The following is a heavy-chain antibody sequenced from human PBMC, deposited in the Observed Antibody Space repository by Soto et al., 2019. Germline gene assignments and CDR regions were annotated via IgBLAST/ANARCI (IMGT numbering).Heavy chain of an antibody. CDR2: IIPIFGTA. V-gene: IGHV1-69*01. Sequence: QVQLVQSGAEVKKPGSSVKVSCKASGGTFSSYAISWVRQAPGQGLEWMGGIIPIFGTANYAQKFQGRVTITADESTSPAYMELSSLRSEDTAVYYCARGHPLRYSSAPYYYYGMDVWGQGTTVTVSS. CDR1: GGTFSSYA. D-gene: IGHD6-25*01. CDR3: ARGHPLRYSSAPYYYYGMDV. J-gene: IGHJ6*02.